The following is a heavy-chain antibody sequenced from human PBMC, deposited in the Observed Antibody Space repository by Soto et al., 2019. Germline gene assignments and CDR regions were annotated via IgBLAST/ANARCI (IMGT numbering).Heavy chain of an antibody. J-gene: IGHJ6*02. V-gene: IGHV4-61*01. Sequence: SETLSLTCTVSGGSVSSSNYYWSWIRQPPGKGLEWIGYIYYSGSTNYNPSLKSRVTISVDTSKNQFSLKLRSVTAADTAVYYCASDADGSEETHYYYGVDVWGQETTVTVSS. D-gene: IGHD3-10*01. CDR3: ASDADGSEETHYYYGVDV. CDR1: GGSVSSSNYY. CDR2: IYYSGST.